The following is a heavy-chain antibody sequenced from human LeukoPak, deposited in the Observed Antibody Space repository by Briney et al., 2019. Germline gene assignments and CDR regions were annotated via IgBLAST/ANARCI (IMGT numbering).Heavy chain of an antibody. V-gene: IGHV4-59*01. CDR1: GGSISSYY. CDR3: ARGSSRDFWSGAPYYYHTTWTS. CDR2: IYYSGST. D-gene: IGHD3-3*01. Sequence: PSETLSLTCTVSGGSISSYYWSWIRQPPGKGLEWIGYIYYSGSTNYNPSLKSRVTISVDTSKNQFSLKLTSVTAADTAVYYCARGSSRDFWSGAPYYYHTTWTSGAKGPRSPSP. J-gene: IGHJ6*03.